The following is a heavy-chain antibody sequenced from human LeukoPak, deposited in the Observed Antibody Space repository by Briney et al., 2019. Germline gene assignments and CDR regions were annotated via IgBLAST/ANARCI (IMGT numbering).Heavy chain of an antibody. CDR3: TSGLSVRRSNNTPVDY. V-gene: IGHV3-73*01. D-gene: IGHD1-1*01. CDR1: GFIFSGSA. J-gene: IGHJ4*02. Sequence: GGSLRLSCTASGFIFSGSAMHWVRQASGKGLEWVGRIRSKANSYATVYAASVKGRFTISRDDSKNTAYLQMNSLKTEDTAVYYCTSGLSVRRSNNTPVDYWGQGTLVTVSS. CDR2: IRSKANSYAT.